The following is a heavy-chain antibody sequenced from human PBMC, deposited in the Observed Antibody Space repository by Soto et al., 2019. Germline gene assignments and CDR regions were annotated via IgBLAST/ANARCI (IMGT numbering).Heavy chain of an antibody. CDR1: GYTFTGYY. J-gene: IGHJ6*02. CDR3: ARDGHYDFWSGYYYYYYYGMDV. D-gene: IGHD3-3*01. V-gene: IGHV1-2*04. Sequence: ASVKVSCKASGYTFTGYYMHWVRQAPGQGLERMGWINPNSGGTNYAQKFQGWVTMTRDTSISTAYMDLSRLRSDDTAVYYCARDGHYDFWSGYYYYYYYGMDVWGQGTTVTVSS. CDR2: INPNSGGT.